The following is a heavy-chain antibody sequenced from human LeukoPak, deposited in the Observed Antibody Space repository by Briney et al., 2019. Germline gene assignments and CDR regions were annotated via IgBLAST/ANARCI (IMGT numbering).Heavy chain of an antibody. D-gene: IGHD2-8*01. V-gene: IGHV1-69*05. Sequence: VASVKVSCKASGGTFSSYAISWVRQAPGQGLEWMGGIIPIFGTANYAQKFQGRVTMTTDTSTATAYMELRSLRSDDTAVYYCARGYYCTHGVCYGGDFDNWGQGTLVTVSS. CDR1: GGTFSSYA. CDR3: ARGYYCTHGVCYGGDFDN. J-gene: IGHJ4*02. CDR2: IIPIFGTA.